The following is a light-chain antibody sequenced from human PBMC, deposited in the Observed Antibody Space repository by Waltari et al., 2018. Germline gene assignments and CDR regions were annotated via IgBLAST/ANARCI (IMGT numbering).Light chain of an antibody. CDR1: KRFNNY. V-gene: IGKV1-39*01. CDR3: QQSYIIPPT. J-gene: IGKJ2*01. CDR2: AAS. Sequence: IQITQPPSSLSASVGHRVTITCRASKRFNNYLNWYQQKLGKAPKLLIYAASSLQSGVPSRFSGSGSGTDFTLTISSLQPEDFATYYCQQSYIIPPTFGQGTKLEIK.